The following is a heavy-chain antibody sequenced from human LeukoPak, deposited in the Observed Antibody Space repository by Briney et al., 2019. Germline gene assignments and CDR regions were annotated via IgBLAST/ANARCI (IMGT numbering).Heavy chain of an antibody. Sequence: GGSLRLSCAASGFIFSNYWMHWVRQAPGKGPVWVSRIKSDGSSTDSADSAKGRFTISRDKGKSTLYLQMNSLRAEDTALYYCAKDMAAYYYASGNIDYWGQGTLVTVSS. CDR3: AKDMAAYYYASGNIDY. CDR1: GFIFSNYW. V-gene: IGHV3-74*01. J-gene: IGHJ4*02. D-gene: IGHD3-10*01. CDR2: IKSDGSST.